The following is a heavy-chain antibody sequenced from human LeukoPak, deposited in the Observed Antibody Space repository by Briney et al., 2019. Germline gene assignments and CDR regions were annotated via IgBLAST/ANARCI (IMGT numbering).Heavy chain of an antibody. CDR3: ARQTDYSNMNWFDP. J-gene: IGHJ5*02. D-gene: IGHD4-11*01. Sequence: GASVKVSCKASGYTFTDYYFNWVRQAPGQGLEWMGRIIPILGIANYAQKFQGRVTITADKSTSTAYMELSSLRSEDTAVYYCARQTDYSNMNWFDPWGQGTLVTVSS. V-gene: IGHV1-69*02. CDR2: IIPILGIA. CDR1: GYTFTDYY.